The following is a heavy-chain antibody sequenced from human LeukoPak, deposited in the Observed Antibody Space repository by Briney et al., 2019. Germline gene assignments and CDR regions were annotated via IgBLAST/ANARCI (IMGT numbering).Heavy chain of an antibody. CDR3: ARDLKAFGYYYGMDV. J-gene: IGHJ6*02. V-gene: IGHV3-21*01. D-gene: IGHD3-3*01. CDR2: ISSSSSYI. CDR1: GFTFSSYS. Sequence: PGGSLRLSCAASGFTFSSYSMNWVRQAPGKGLEWVSSISSSSSYIYYADSVKGRFTISRDNAKNSLYLQMNSLRAEDTAVYYCARDLKAFGYYYGMDVRGQGTTVTVSS.